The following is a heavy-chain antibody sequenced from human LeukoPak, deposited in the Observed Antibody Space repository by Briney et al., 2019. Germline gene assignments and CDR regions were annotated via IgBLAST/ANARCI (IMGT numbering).Heavy chain of an antibody. D-gene: IGHD5-18*01. Sequence: GGSLRLSCAACGFTFSSSAMHWVRQAPGKELEWVAVISYDGSNKYYTDSVKGRFIISRDNSKNTLYVQISSLRPEDTAVYYCARDPKGGFSYGWGAFDIWGQGTVVTVSS. J-gene: IGHJ3*02. CDR3: ARDPKGGFSYGWGAFDI. CDR1: GFTFSSSA. CDR2: ISYDGSNK. V-gene: IGHV3-30-3*01.